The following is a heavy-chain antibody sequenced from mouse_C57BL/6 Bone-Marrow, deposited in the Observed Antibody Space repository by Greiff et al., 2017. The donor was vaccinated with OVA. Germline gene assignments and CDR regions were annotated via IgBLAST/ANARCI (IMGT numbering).Heavy chain of an antibody. Sequence: VQLQQSGPELVKPGASVKMSCKASGYTFTDYNMHWVKQSHGKSLEWIGYINPNNGGISYNQKFKGKATLTVNKSSSTAYMELRSMTSEDSAVYYCARRGGYDYTWFGYWGQGTRVTVSA. D-gene: IGHD2-4*01. V-gene: IGHV1-22*01. CDR3: ARRGGYDYTWFGY. CDR1: GYTFTDYN. J-gene: IGHJ3*01. CDR2: INPNNGGI.